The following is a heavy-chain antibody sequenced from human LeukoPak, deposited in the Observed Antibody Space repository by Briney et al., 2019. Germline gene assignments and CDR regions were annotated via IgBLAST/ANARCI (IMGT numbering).Heavy chain of an antibody. CDR1: GFTFSSYE. V-gene: IGHV3-48*03. CDR3: AKEGSIAVAGTDY. Sequence: GGSLRLSCAASGFTFSSYEMNWVRQAPGKGLEWVSYISSSGSTIYYADSVKGRFTISRDNAKNSLYLQMNSLRAEDTAVYYCAKEGSIAVAGTDYWGQGTLVTVSS. J-gene: IGHJ4*02. CDR2: ISSSGSTI. D-gene: IGHD6-19*01.